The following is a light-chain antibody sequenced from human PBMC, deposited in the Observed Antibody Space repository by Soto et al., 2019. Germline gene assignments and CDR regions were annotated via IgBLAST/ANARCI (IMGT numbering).Light chain of an antibody. J-gene: IGKJ2*01. CDR2: RAS. Sequence: DSLMTQSPSTLSASVGDRVTITCRASESISRWLAWYQQKPGQAPKLLIHRASTLATGVPSRISGSGSGTDFTLTISNLQPDDFATYYCQQYKSYSPYTFGQGTKVDIK. CDR1: ESISRW. CDR3: QQYKSYSPYT. V-gene: IGKV1-5*03.